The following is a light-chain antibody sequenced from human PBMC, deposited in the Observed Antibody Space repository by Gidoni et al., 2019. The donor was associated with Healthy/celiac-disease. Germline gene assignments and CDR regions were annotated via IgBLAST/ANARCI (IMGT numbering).Light chain of an antibody. V-gene: IGLV2-14*01. J-gene: IGLJ2*01. CDR1: SSDVGGYNY. CDR2: EVS. Sequence: QSALTHPASVSGSPGQSITIACTGTSSDVGGYNYVSWYQQHPGKAPKLMSYEVSNRPSGVSNRFSGSKSGNTASRTSSGLQAEDEAEYYCSSYTSSSTLVFGGGTKLRVL. CDR3: SSYTSSSTLV.